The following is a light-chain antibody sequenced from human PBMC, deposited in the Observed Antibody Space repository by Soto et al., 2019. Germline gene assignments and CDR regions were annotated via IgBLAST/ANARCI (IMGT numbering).Light chain of an antibody. J-gene: IGKJ2*01. Sequence: DIQLTQSPSFLSASVGDRVTIACRASQGISSYVAWYQQKPGRAPKLLIYAASTLQSGVPSRFSGSGSGTEFTLTISSLQPEDFATFYCQQLNTYPYTFGQGTKLEIK. CDR2: AAS. V-gene: IGKV1-9*01. CDR1: QGISSY. CDR3: QQLNTYPYT.